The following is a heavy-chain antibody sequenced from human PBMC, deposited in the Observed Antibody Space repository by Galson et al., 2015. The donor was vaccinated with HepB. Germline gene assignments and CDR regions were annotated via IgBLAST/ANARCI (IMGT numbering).Heavy chain of an antibody. Sequence: SLRLSCAASGFTFSSYGMHWVRQAPGKGLEWVSAISGSGGSTYYADSVKGRFTISRDNSKNTLYLQLNSLRAEDTAVYYCAKGAETGARRPVDYWGRGTLVTVSS. J-gene: IGHJ4*02. CDR1: GFTFSSYG. D-gene: IGHD1-1*01. CDR2: ISGSGGST. CDR3: AKGAETGARRPVDY. V-gene: IGHV3-23*01.